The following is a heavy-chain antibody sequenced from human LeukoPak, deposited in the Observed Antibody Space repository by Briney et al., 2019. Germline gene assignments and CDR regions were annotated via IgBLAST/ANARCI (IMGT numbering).Heavy chain of an antibody. CDR3: AKIVSSTRAVFNI. Sequence: GESLKISCEVYGYSFTTYWLGWVRQMPGKGLEWMGTFNPGDSDIRYSPSFQGQVTISADKSISTAYLQWSSLKASDTAMYYCAKIVSSTRAVFNIGGQGTLPTVPP. CDR2: FNPGDSDI. V-gene: IGHV5-51*01. CDR1: GYSFTTYW. J-gene: IGHJ3*02. D-gene: IGHD2-15*01.